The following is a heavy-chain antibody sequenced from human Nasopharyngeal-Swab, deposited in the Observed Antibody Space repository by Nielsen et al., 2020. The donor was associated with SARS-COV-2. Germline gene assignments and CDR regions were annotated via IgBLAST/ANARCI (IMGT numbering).Heavy chain of an antibody. CDR2: ISRYSSDI. CDR3: ARGDDTTDYYEPFDY. CDR1: GFLFSRYG. J-gene: IGHJ4*02. Sequence: GESLNISCAASGFLFSRYGMNWVRQAPGKGLEWVSSISRYSSDIHYAESLKGRFTISRDNAKNSLYLQMNSLRAEDTAVYYCARGDDTTDYYEPFDYWGQGTLVTVSS. D-gene: IGHD3-22*01. V-gene: IGHV3-21*01.